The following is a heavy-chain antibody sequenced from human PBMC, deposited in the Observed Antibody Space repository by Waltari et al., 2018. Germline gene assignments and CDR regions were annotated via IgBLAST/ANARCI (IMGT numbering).Heavy chain of an antibody. D-gene: IGHD4-17*01. Sequence: QLQLQESGPGLVKPSETLSLTCTVSGGSISSSSYYWGWIRQPPGKGLEWIGSIYYSGSTYYNPSLKSRVTISVDTSKNQFSLKLSSVTAADTAVYYCASAPSRYGPLSYMDVWGKGTTVTVSS. CDR1: GGSISSSSYY. CDR2: IYYSGST. J-gene: IGHJ6*03. CDR3: ASAPSRYGPLSYMDV. V-gene: IGHV4-39*07.